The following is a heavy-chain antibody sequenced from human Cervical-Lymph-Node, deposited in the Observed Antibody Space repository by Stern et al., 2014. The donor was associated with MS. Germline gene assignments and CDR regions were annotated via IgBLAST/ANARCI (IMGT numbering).Heavy chain of an antibody. V-gene: IGHV1-18*01. CDR3: ARDSYTIFGVVPPGYSFGMDV. CDR1: GYTFTNYG. J-gene: IGHJ6*02. CDR2: ITTYNGNT. Sequence: QVQLGQSGAEVKKPGASVKVSCKASGYTFTNYGISWGRQAPGQGLEWMGWITTYNGNTKYAQKLQGRVTMTTDTSTSTAYMELRSLRSDDTAVYYCARDSYTIFGVVPPGYSFGMDVGGQGTTVTVSS. D-gene: IGHD3-3*01.